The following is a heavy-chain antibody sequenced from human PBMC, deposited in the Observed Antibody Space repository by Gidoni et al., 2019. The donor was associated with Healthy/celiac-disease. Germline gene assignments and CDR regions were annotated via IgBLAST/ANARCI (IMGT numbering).Heavy chain of an antibody. CDR3: ARGGGAYYCTNGVCYGDYFDY. J-gene: IGHJ4*02. V-gene: IGHV3-30-3*01. D-gene: IGHD2-8*01. Sequence: QVQLVESGGGVVQPGRSLRLSCAASGFTFSSYAMHWVRQAPGKGLEWVAVISYDGSNKYYADSVKGRFTISRDNSKNILYLQMNSLRAEDTAVYYCARGGGAYYCTNGVCYGDYFDYWGQGTLVTVSS. CDR1: GFTFSSYA. CDR2: ISYDGSNK.